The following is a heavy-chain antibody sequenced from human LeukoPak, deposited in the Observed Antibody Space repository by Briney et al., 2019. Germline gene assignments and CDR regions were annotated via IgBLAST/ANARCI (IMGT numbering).Heavy chain of an antibody. J-gene: IGHJ6*02. CDR2: ISYDGGNQ. Sequence: GGSLRLSCEASGFTFFNYGVHWVRQAPGKGPEWVSLISYDGGNQKYADSVKGRFTISRDNSKNTVYLQLNSLRAEDTAVYYCAKDRRMMSAYYGMDVWGQGTTVSLL. CDR1: GFTFFNYG. CDR3: AKDRRMMSAYYGMDV. D-gene: IGHD3-16*01. V-gene: IGHV3-30*18.